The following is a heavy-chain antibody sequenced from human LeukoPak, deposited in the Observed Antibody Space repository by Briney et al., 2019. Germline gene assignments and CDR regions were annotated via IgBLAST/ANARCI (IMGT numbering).Heavy chain of an antibody. J-gene: IGHJ6*03. CDR2: ISSSSSYI. CDR3: ARDRHDSSGYRLYYYYMDV. D-gene: IGHD3-22*01. V-gene: IGHV3-21*01. Sequence: KTGGSLRLSCAASGFTFSSYSMNWVRQAPGKGLEWVSSISSSSSYIYYADSVKGRFTISRDNAKNSLYLQMNSLRAEDTAMYYCARDRHDSSGYRLYYYYMDVWGKGTTVTVSS. CDR1: GFTFSSYS.